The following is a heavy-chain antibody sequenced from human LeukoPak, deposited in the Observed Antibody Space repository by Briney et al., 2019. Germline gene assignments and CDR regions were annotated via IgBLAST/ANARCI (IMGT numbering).Heavy chain of an antibody. CDR2: VHTTSGNT. CDR1: DTVNHYN. V-gene: IGHV4-4*07. D-gene: IGHD1-14*01. Sequence: SETLSLTCSVDTVNHYNWNAVRQSAGTGLEWIGRVHTTSGNTFANPSLWGRVTVSIDTTKNEFLLQLTSMTAADTAVYHCARELRNIGEYYFDYWGQGVPVTVSS. J-gene: IGHJ4*02. CDR3: ARELRNIGEYYFDY.